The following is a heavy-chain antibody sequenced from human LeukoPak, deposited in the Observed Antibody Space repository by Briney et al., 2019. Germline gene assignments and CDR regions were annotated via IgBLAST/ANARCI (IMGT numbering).Heavy chain of an antibody. CDR2: IKPNSGGT. CDR1: GYTFTGDY. Sequence: ASVKVSSKASGYTFTGDYMHSVRQAPGQGLEWMGRIKPNSGGTNYAQKFQGRVTMTRDTSISTAYMELSRLRSDDTAVYYYARSGSGWYVGTDYGGQGTLVTASS. V-gene: IGHV1-2*06. D-gene: IGHD6-19*01. CDR3: ARSGSGWYVGTDY. J-gene: IGHJ4*02.